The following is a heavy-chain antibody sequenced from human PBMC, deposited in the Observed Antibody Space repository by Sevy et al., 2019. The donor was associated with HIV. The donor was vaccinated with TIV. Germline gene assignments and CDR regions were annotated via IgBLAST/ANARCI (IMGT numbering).Heavy chain of an antibody. Sequence: GGSLRLSCAASGFTFSNVWTSWVRQASGKGLEWVGRIQSKSEGGTTDYPAPVKGRFRISRDESSDTLYLQMNSLKTEDTAVYYCTTMMRLYGDPNFWYFDLWGRGTLVTVSS. CDR3: TTMMRLYGDPNFWYFDL. CDR2: IQSKSEGGTT. D-gene: IGHD4-17*01. V-gene: IGHV3-15*01. CDR1: GFTFSNVW. J-gene: IGHJ2*01.